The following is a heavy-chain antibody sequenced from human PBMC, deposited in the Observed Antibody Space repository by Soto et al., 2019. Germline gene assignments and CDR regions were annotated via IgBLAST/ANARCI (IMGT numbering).Heavy chain of an antibody. CDR2: IWYDGSNK. V-gene: IGHV3-33*01. CDR1: GFTFSSYG. Sequence: GGSLRLSCAASGFTFSSYGMHWVRQAPGKGLEWVAVIWYDGSNKYYADSVKGRFTISRDNSKNTLYLQMNSLRAEDTAVYYCARDQVYGDYDYYYYGMDVWGQGTTVTVSS. D-gene: IGHD4-17*01. CDR3: ARDQVYGDYDYYYYGMDV. J-gene: IGHJ6*02.